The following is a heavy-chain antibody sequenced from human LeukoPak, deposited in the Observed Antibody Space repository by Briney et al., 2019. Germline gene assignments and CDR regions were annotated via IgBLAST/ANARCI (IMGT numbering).Heavy chain of an antibody. Sequence: SLRLSCAASGFTFSNYAMSWVRQAPGKGLEWVSAIVGSGGSTYYADSVKGRFSISRDNSKNTLFLQMNSLRVEDTALYYCSKWGDYDVLTGYYDSDFWGQGTLVTVSS. CDR3: SKWGDYDVLTGYYDSDF. CDR1: GFTFSNYA. CDR2: IVGSGGST. D-gene: IGHD3-9*01. V-gene: IGHV3-23*01. J-gene: IGHJ4*02.